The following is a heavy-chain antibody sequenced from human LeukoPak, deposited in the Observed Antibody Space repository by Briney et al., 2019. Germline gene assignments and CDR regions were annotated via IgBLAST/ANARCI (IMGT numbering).Heavy chain of an antibody. Sequence: PSETLSLTCTVSGGSISSYYWSWIRQPAGKGLEWIGRIYTSGSTNYNPSLKSRVTMSVDTSKNQFSLKLSSVTAADTAVYYCARASVVPATTDYYYMDVWGKGTTVTVSS. CDR3: ARASVVPATTDYYYMDV. J-gene: IGHJ6*03. D-gene: IGHD2-2*01. V-gene: IGHV4-4*07. CDR2: IYTSGST. CDR1: GGSISSYY.